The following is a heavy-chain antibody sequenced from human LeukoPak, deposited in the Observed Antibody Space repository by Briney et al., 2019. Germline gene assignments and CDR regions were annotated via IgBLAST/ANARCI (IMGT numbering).Heavy chain of an antibody. CDR2: ISSSSSYI. J-gene: IGHJ4*02. D-gene: IGHD2-15*01. CDR1: GFTFSSYS. CDR3: ARDSDAHCSGGRCTNFDY. V-gene: IGHV3-21*01. Sequence: GGSLRLSCAASGFTFSSYSMNWVRQAPGKGLEWVSSISSSSSYIYYADSVKGRFTISRDNAKKSLYLQMNSLRAEDTAVYYCARDSDAHCSGGRCTNFDYWGQGILVTVSS.